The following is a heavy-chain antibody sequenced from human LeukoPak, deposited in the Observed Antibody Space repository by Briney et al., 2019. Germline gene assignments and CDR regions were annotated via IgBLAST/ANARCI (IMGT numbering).Heavy chain of an antibody. V-gene: IGHV4-59*08. CDR2: IYYSEST. CDR1: GLPLSRYH. D-gene: IGHD2/OR15-2a*01. Sequence: SEPLSLTCTLSGLPLSRYHWLCLRHPPEGGREGCGYIYYSESTYYSPSLKSRVTISVDTSKNQFSLQMSAVTAADTAVYYCARHSVIGGTEYAFDIWGQGTMVTVSS. J-gene: IGHJ3*02. CDR3: ARHSVIGGTEYAFDI.